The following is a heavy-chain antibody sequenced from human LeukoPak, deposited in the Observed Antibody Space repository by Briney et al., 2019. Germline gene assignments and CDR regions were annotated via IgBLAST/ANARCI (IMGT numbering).Heavy chain of an antibody. Sequence: ASVKVSCKTSGYTFSSNYIHWVRQAPGQGLEWMGIINPNGGGTSYAQKFQGRVTMTEDTSTDTAYMELSSLRSEDTAVYYCATSPGYDSSGYFPDPFDYWGQGTLVTVSS. D-gene: IGHD3-22*01. CDR1: GYTFSSNY. V-gene: IGHV1-46*01. CDR2: INPNGGGT. J-gene: IGHJ4*02. CDR3: ATSPGYDSSGYFPDPFDY.